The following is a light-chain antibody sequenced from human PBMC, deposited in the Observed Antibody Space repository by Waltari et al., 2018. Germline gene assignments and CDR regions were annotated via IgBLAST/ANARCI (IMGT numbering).Light chain of an antibody. Sequence: EIVMTQSPATLSVSPGERATLPCRTSQSVDSFYISWYQQKPGQAPRLIILGASSRATGVPDRFSGSGSGTHFTLTISRLEPEDFAVYYCQQYGAARYTFGPGTRLDLK. CDR3: QQYGAARYT. CDR2: GAS. CDR1: QSVDSFY. V-gene: IGKV3-20*01. J-gene: IGKJ3*01.